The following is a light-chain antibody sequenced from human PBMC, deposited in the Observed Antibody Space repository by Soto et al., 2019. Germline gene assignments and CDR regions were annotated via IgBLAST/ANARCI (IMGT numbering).Light chain of an antibody. J-gene: IGKJ2*01. CDR2: SAS. CDR1: QDITNY. V-gene: IGKV1-9*01. Sequence: QLTQSPSSLSASIGDRVTITCRASQDITNYLAWYQQQPGKAPKLLVYSASTLPSGVPTRVSGSGSGTEFILNLGRLQPEDFATYYCHHLAGTFGQGTKLEMK. CDR3: HHLAGT.